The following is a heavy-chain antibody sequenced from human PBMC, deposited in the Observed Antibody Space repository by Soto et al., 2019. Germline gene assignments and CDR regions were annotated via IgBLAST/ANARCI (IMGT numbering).Heavy chain of an antibody. CDR2: ISYDGSSK. D-gene: IGHD6-19*01. CDR1: EFTISSYS. J-gene: IGHJ4*02. V-gene: IGHV3-30-3*01. Sequence: GGSLRLSCTASEFTISSYSMHWVRQAPGKGLEWVAVISYDGSSKYNADSVKGPFTISRDKSKNTVYLQMHSLTVEDTAVYYCARDAVAMDYCGQGTLVTVSS. CDR3: ARDAVAMDY.